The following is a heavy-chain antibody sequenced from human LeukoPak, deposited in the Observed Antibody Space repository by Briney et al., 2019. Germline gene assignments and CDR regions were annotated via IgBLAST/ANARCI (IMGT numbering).Heavy chain of an antibody. V-gene: IGHV3-21*01. Sequence: GESLKISCAASGLTFSSYSMYWVRQAPGKGLGWVSSISSSSSYIYYADSVKGRFTISRDNAKNSLYLQMNSLRAEHTAVYYCARSPSTTVTDYWGQGTLVTLSS. CDR1: GLTFSSYS. D-gene: IGHD4-17*01. CDR3: ARSPSTTVTDY. J-gene: IGHJ4*02. CDR2: ISSSSSYI.